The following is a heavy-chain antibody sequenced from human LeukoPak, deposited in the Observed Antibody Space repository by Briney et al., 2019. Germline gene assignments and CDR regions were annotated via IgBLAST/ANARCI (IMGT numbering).Heavy chain of an antibody. CDR3: ARARSYRNAFDI. Sequence: ASVKVSCKASGYTFTGYYMHWVRQAPGQGLEWMGWINPNSGGTNYARKFQGRVTMTRDTSISTAYMELSRLRSDDTAVYYCARARSYRNAFDIWGQGTMVTVSS. CDR2: INPNSGGT. CDR1: GYTFTGYY. V-gene: IGHV1-2*02. D-gene: IGHD3-16*02. J-gene: IGHJ3*02.